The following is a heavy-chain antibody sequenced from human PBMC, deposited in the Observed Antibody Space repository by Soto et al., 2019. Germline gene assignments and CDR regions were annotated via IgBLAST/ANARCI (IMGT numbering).Heavy chain of an antibody. CDR3: VRGDKGGFDL. V-gene: IGHV3-74*01. CDR2: IHSDGSTT. J-gene: IGHJ3*01. D-gene: IGHD2-21*02. Sequence: EVQLVESEGGLVQRGGSLRLSCAASGFTFNYYWMHWVRQAPGQGLVWVSHIHSDGSTTTYADSVKGRFTISRDNAKNTLYLPRNRLTAEDTAVYYCVRGDKGGFDLWGQGTTVTVSS. CDR1: GFTFNYYW.